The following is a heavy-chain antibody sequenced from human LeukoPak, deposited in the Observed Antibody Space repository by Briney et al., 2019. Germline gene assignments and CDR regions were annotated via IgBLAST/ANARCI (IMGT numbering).Heavy chain of an antibody. CDR3: ARDSSGWRSIFDY. CDR1: GDSVSSNSAA. V-gene: IGHV6-1*01. CDR2: TYYRYKWYN. Sequence: SQTLSLTCAISGDSVSSNSAAWNWIRQSPSRGFEWLGRTYYRYKWYNDYAVAVESPLTINPDTTKNKVPPLLNSETSDDTAVYYCARDSSGWRSIFDYWGQGTLVSVSS. J-gene: IGHJ4*02. D-gene: IGHD6-19*01.